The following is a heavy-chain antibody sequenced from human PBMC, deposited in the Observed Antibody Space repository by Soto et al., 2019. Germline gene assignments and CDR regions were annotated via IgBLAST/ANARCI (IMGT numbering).Heavy chain of an antibody. J-gene: IGHJ4*02. V-gene: IGHV1-8*01. Sequence: QVQLVQSGAEVKKPGASVKVSCKASGYTFTNYDINWVRQATGQGLEWMGWMNPNSGNTGYAQKLRGSVARTRSTYVSTASMELSSLRSEDTAVYYCARGPVSCTSSSCPYSVDYWAQGTLVTVSS. D-gene: IGHD2-2*01. CDR2: MNPNSGNT. CDR1: GYTFTNYD. CDR3: ARGPVSCTSSSCPYSVDY.